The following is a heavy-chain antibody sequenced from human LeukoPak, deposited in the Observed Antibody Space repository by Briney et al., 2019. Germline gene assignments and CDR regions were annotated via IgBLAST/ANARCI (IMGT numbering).Heavy chain of an antibody. CDR3: ARVKGWTWVFDY. D-gene: IGHD6-19*01. CDR1: GASISGGTYY. Sequence: PSETLSLTCSVSGASISGGTYYWGWIRQPPGKGLEWIGSIYYTGSTYDNPSLKSRVTISVDTSKNQFSLKLSSVTAADTAVYYCARVKGWTWVFDYWGQGTLVTVSS. V-gene: IGHV4-39*07. CDR2: IYYTGST. J-gene: IGHJ4*02.